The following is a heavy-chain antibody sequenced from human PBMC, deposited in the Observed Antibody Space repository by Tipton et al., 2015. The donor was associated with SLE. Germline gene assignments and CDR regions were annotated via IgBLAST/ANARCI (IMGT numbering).Heavy chain of an antibody. V-gene: IGHV4-30-4*08. Sequence: TLSLTCAVYGGSFSGYYWSWIRQPPGQGLEWIGNIYYSGSTSYNPSLKSRVTISVDTSKNQFSLKITSLTAADTAVYFCARGHRPDPFDIWGQGTMVTVSS. CDR3: ARGHRPDPFDI. CDR1: GGSFSGYY. J-gene: IGHJ3*02. CDR2: IYYSGST.